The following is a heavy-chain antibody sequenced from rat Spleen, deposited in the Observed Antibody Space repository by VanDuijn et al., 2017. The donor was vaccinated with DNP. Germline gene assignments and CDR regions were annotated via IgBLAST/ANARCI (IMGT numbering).Heavy chain of an antibody. V-gene: IGHV2-16*01. CDR1: GLSLTSYG. D-gene: IGHD1-11*01. CDR2: IWSGGST. CDR3: ARSGNYGNYYTMDA. Sequence: QVQLKESGPGLVQPSQTLSLTCTVSGLSLTSYGVSWVRQPPGKGLEWLGAIWSGGSTDYNSALKSRLSINRDTSKSQVLLKMNSLQTEDTAMYFCARSGNYGNYYTMDAWGQGTSVTVSS. J-gene: IGHJ4*01.